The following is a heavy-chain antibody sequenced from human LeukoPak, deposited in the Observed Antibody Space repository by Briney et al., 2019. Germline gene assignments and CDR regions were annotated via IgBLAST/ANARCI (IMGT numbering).Heavy chain of an antibody. CDR3: VREDTPATANY. V-gene: IGHV3-23*01. J-gene: IGHJ4*02. Sequence: GGSLRLSCAASRFTLSTYWMSWVRQTPGKGLEWVSAISGGGDITYYADSVTGRFTISRDNSKDTLFLQMHSLRPGDTAVYYCVREDTPATANYWGQGTLVTISS. CDR2: ISGGGDIT. D-gene: IGHD2-21*02. CDR1: RFTLSTYW.